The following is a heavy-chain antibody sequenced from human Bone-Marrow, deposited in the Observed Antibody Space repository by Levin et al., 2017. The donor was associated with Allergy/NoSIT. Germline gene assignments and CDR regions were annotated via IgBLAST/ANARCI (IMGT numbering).Heavy chain of an antibody. Sequence: GGSLRLSCAASGFTFSSYSMNWVRQAPGKGLEWVSYISSSSSTIYYADSVKGRFTISRDNAKNSLYLQMNSLRAEDTAVYYCARDPRITMVRGPGRLYGMDVWGQGTTVTVSS. J-gene: IGHJ6*02. CDR2: ISSSSSTI. V-gene: IGHV3-48*01. CDR1: GFTFSSYS. CDR3: ARDPRITMVRGPGRLYGMDV. D-gene: IGHD3-10*01.